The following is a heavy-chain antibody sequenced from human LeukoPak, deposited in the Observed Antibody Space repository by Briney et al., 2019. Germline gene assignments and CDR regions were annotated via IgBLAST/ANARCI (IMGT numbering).Heavy chain of an antibody. CDR3: AREDAEKSDAFDI. J-gene: IGHJ3*02. CDR1: GYTFTSYD. Sequence: GASVKVSCKASGYTFTSYDINWVRQATGQGLEWMGWMNPNSGNTGYAQKFQGRVTITRNTSISTAYMELSSLRSEDTAVYYCAREDAEKSDAFDIWGQGTMVTVSS. CDR2: MNPNSGNT. D-gene: IGHD2-15*01. V-gene: IGHV1-8*03.